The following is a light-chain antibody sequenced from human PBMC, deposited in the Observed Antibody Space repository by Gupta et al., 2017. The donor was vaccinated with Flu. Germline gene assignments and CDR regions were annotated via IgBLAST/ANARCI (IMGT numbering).Light chain of an antibody. CDR2: DDT. J-gene: IGLJ1*01. Sequence: SYVLTQVPSVSVAPGQTARIACGGNNIGSKRVNWYQQKPGQAPVLVVYDDTNRPSGIPERFSGSNSGNTATLTISRVEAGDEADYSCHVWDDFGDHSVFGTGTKVTVL. V-gene: IGLV3-21*02. CDR1: NIGSKR. CDR3: HVWDDFGDHSV.